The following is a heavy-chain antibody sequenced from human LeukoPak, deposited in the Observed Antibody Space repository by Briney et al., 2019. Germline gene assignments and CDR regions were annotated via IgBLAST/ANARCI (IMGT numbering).Heavy chain of an antibody. Sequence: SETLSLTCTVSGGSISSYYWSWIRQPPGKGLEWIGYIYYSGSTNYNPSLKSRVTISADTSKNQFSLKLSSVTAADTAVYYCARVPRIAAAGFWFDPWGQGTLVTVSS. CDR2: IYYSGST. J-gene: IGHJ5*02. V-gene: IGHV4-59*08. CDR1: GGSISSYY. CDR3: ARVPRIAAAGFWFDP. D-gene: IGHD6-13*01.